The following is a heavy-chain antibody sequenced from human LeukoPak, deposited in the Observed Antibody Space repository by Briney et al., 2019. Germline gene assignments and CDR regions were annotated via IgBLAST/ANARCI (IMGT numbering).Heavy chain of an antibody. CDR1: GCTLSSYW. Sequence: PGGSLRLSCAASGCTLSSYWMYWVRQARGKGLVWVSRINSDGSSTSYAHPVQGRFTISRDNPKNTLYLQMNSLRAEDTAVYYCAMVRGLTSHYWGQGTLVTVSS. V-gene: IGHV3-74*01. D-gene: IGHD3-10*01. CDR3: AMVRGLTSHY. CDR2: INSDGSST. J-gene: IGHJ4*02.